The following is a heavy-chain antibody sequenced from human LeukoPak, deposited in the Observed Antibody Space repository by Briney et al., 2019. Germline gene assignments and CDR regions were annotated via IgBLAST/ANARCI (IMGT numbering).Heavy chain of an antibody. V-gene: IGHV4-59*01. CDR2: IYYSGST. Sequence: PSETLSLTYPVSGGSISSYYWSWIRQPPGKGLGWIVYIYYSGSTNYNPSLKNRVSISVDTSKNHFSLKLSSVTAADTAVYDCARGEYYDFWSGYQLNWFDPWGQGTLVTVSS. D-gene: IGHD3-3*01. CDR3: ARGEYYDFWSGYQLNWFDP. CDR1: GGSISSYY. J-gene: IGHJ5*02.